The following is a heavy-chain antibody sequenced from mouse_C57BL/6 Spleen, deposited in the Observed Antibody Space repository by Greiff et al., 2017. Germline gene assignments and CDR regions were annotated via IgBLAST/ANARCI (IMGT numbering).Heavy chain of an antibody. CDR3: TRGSNYWYFDV. D-gene: IGHD2-5*01. CDR2: IDPETGGT. V-gene: IGHV1-15*01. CDR1: GYTFTDYE. Sequence: QVQLKQSGAELVRPGASVTLSCKASGYTFTDYEMHWVKQTPVHGLEWIGAIDPETGGTAYNQKFKGKAILTADKSSSTAYMELRSLTSEDSAVYYCTRGSNYWYFDVWGTGTTVTVSS. J-gene: IGHJ1*03.